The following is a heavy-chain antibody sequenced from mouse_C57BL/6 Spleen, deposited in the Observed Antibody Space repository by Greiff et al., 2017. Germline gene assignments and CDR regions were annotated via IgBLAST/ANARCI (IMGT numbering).Heavy chain of an antibody. D-gene: IGHD2-4*01. CDR3: AKGRIYYDYDASYEY. Sequence: VKLMESGAELVRPGTSVKVSCKASGYAFTNYSIEWVKQRPGQGLEWIGVINPGSGGTNYNEKFTGKETLTADKSSSTAYMQLSSLTSEDSAVYFCAKGRIYYDYDASYEYWGHGTTVTGSS. V-gene: IGHV1-54*01. J-gene: IGHJ4*01. CDR2: INPGSGGT. CDR1: GYAFTNYS.